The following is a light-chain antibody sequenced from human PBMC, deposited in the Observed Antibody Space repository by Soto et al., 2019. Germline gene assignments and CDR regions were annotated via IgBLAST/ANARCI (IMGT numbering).Light chain of an antibody. CDR3: QQSYTTPYS. CDR2: TSS. J-gene: IGKJ2*03. CDR1: QGIGTY. V-gene: IGKV1-39*01. Sequence: DIQMTQSPSSLSASVGDRVTITCRASQGIGTYLHWYQHKPGEAPKLLIYTSSTLQSWVPSRFSASGSATDFTLTISSLQPEDYATYYCQQSYTTPYSFGQGTKLQIK.